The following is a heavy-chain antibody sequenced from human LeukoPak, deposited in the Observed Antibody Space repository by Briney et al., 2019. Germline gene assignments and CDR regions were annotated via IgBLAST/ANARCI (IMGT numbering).Heavy chain of an antibody. CDR2: IDPSDSYT. Sequence: GESLKISCKGSGYSFSSYWISWVRQMPGKGLEWMGSIDPSDSYTNCSPSFQGHVTISTDKSISTAYLQWSSLRASDTAMYYCARSRYYYDFSGYYVDYWGQGTLVTVSS. D-gene: IGHD3-22*01. V-gene: IGHV5-10-1*01. CDR3: ARSRYYYDFSGYYVDY. J-gene: IGHJ4*02. CDR1: GYSFSSYW.